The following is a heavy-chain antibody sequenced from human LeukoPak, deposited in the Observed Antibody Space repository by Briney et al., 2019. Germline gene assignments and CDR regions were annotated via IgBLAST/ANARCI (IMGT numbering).Heavy chain of an antibody. CDR1: GGSISSYY. J-gene: IGHJ6*02. CDR2: IYYSGST. Sequence: SETLSLTCTVSGGSISSYYWSWIRQPPGKGLEWFGYIYYSGSTNYNPSLKSRVTISVDTSKNQFSLKLSSVTAADTAVYYCASVLTGSYYYYGMDVWGQGTTVTVSS. CDR3: ASVLTGSYYYYGMDV. D-gene: IGHD3-9*01. V-gene: IGHV4-59*01.